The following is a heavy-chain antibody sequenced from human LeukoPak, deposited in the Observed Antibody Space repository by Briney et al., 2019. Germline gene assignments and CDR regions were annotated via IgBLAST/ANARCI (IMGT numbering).Heavy chain of an antibody. CDR2: ITYHGSHN. Sequence: PGGSLRLSCAASGFTFSNYAMQWVREAPGEGPERLAVITYHGSHNFYADSVKGRFTISRDNARDTLYVQMNGLTPEDTAVYYCARESSDYFPAYWGQGTLVTVSS. V-gene: IGHV3-30*01. J-gene: IGHJ4*02. D-gene: IGHD4-17*01. CDR1: GFTFSNYA. CDR3: ARESSDYFPAY.